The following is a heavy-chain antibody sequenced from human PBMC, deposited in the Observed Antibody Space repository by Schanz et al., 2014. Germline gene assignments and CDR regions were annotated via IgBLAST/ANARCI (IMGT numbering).Heavy chain of an antibody. D-gene: IGHD3-22*01. Sequence: QEQLVESGGGLVKPGGSLRLSCAASGFTFSTYAMSWVRQAPGKGLEWVSYISSSGTTIYYADSVKGRFTVSRDNARNSLYLHMNTLGAEDTAVYYCARVHHYDPSGWGYFDYWGQGALVTVSS. CDR1: GFTFSTYA. V-gene: IGHV3-11*04. CDR2: ISSSGTTI. CDR3: ARVHHYDPSGWGYFDY. J-gene: IGHJ4*02.